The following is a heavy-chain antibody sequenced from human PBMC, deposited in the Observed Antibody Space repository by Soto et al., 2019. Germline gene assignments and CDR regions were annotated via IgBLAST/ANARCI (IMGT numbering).Heavy chain of an antibody. V-gene: IGHV1-69*13. J-gene: IGHJ5*02. CDR1: GGTFSSYA. Sequence: SVQVSCKASGGTFSSYAISWVRQAPGQGLEWMGGIIPIFGTANYAQKFQGRVTITADESTSTAYMELSSLRSEDTAVYYCASQCGGDCYYNWFDPWGQGTLVTVSS. CDR2: IIPIFGTA. D-gene: IGHD2-21*02. CDR3: ASQCGGDCYYNWFDP.